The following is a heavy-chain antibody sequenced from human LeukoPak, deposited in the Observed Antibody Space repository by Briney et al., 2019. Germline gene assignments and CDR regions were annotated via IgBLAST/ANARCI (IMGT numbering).Heavy chain of an antibody. V-gene: IGHV4-59*01. D-gene: IGHD3-3*01. CDR1: GGSINSYY. CDR3: ARFGSRSGSYFGWFDP. CDR2: IYYSGST. Sequence: SETLSLTCTVSGGSINSYYWSWIRQPPGKGLEWIGYIYYSGSTNYNPSLKSRVTISVDTSKNQFSLRLSSVTAADTAVYYCARFGSRSGSYFGWFDPWGQGTLVTVSS. J-gene: IGHJ5*02.